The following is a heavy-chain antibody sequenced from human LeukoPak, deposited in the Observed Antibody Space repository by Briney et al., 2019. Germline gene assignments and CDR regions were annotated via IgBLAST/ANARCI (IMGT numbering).Heavy chain of an antibody. J-gene: IGHJ4*02. CDR3: AKELGRYEFDY. Sequence: PGGSLRLSCAASGFTVSSNYMSWVRQAPGKGLEWVSVIYSGGSTYYADSVKGRFTISRDNSKNTLYLHMNSLRAEDTAVYYCAKELGRYEFDYWGQGTLVTVSS. CDR2: IYSGGST. D-gene: IGHD5-12*01. V-gene: IGHV3-66*01. CDR1: GFTVSSNY.